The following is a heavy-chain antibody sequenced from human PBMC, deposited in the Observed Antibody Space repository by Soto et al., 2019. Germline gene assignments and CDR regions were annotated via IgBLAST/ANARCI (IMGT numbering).Heavy chain of an antibody. D-gene: IGHD2-2*01. Sequence: SETLSLTCTVSGGSISSYYWSWIRQPPGKGLEWIGYIYYSGSTNYNPSLKSRVTISVDTSKNQFSLKLSSVTAADTAIYYCATDVVVLPDAIDDYYFMDVWGKGTTVTVSS. CDR1: GGSISSYY. CDR3: ATDVVVLPDAIDDYYFMDV. CDR2: IYYSGST. V-gene: IGHV4-59*01. J-gene: IGHJ6*03.